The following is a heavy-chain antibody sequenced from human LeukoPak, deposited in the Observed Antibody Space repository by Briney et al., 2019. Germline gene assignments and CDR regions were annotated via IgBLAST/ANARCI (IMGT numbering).Heavy chain of an antibody. CDR3: ARVPSPYYFDY. CDR1: GFTFSSYS. J-gene: IGHJ4*02. V-gene: IGHV3-21*01. Sequence: GGSLRLSCAASGFTFSSYSMNWVRQAPGKGLEWVSSISSSSSYIYYADSVKGRFAISRDNAKNSLYLQMNSLRAEDTAVYYCARVPSPYYFDYWGQGTLVTVSS. CDR2: ISSSSSYI.